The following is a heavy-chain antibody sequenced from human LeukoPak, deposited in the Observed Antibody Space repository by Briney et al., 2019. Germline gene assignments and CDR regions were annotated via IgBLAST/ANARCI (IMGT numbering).Heavy chain of an antibody. V-gene: IGHV1-2*02. CDR2: INPKSGGT. D-gene: IGHD1-26*01. CDR3: ARAPAKEQFDY. Sequence: ASVKVSCKASGYIFTDYYLHWVRQAPGRGLEWMAWINPKSGGTKYAQKFQGRVTMTRDTSISTAYMELSRLRSDDTAVYYCARAPAKEQFDYWGQGTLVTVSS. J-gene: IGHJ4*02. CDR1: GYIFTDYY.